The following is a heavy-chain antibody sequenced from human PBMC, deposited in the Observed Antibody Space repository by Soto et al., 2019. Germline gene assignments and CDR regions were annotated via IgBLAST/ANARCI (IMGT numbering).Heavy chain of an antibody. CDR2: INHSGST. CDR1: GGSFSGYY. D-gene: IGHD3-3*01. V-gene: IGHV4-34*01. J-gene: IGHJ4*02. CDR3: ATAPLLRDFWSGYYPPYFDY. Sequence: PSETLSLTCAVYGGSFSGYYWSWIRQPPGKGLEWIGEINHSGSTNYNPSLKSRVTISVDTSKNQSSLKLSSVTAADTAVYYCATAPLLRDFWSGYYPPYFDYWGQGTLVTVSS.